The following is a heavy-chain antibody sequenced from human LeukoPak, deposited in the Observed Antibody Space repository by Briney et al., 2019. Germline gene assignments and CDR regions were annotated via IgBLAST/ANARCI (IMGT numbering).Heavy chain of an antibody. CDR2: IYYSGST. J-gene: IGHJ5*02. D-gene: IGHD3-10*01. CDR3: ASMGSWFDP. Sequence: PSETLSLTCTVSGGSISSYYWSWLRQPPGKGLEWIGYIYYSGSTNYNPSLKSRVTISVDTSKNQFSLKLSSVTAADTAVYYCASMGSWFDPWGQGTLVTVSS. CDR1: GGSISSYY. V-gene: IGHV4-59*01.